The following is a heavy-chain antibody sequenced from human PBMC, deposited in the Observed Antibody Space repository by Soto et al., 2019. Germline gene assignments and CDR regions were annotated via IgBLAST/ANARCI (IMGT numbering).Heavy chain of an antibody. V-gene: IGHV3-48*02. CDR3: ARDQARWELIRPPPPYLDH. D-gene: IGHD1-26*01. CDR1: GFTFSSYS. J-gene: IGHJ4*02. Sequence: PGGSLRLSCAASGFTFSSYSMNWVRQAPGKGLEWVSYISSSSSTIYYADSVKGRFTISRDNAKNSLYLQMNSLRDEDTAVYYCARDQARWELIRPPPPYLDHWGQGPLVTVSS. CDR2: ISSSSSTI.